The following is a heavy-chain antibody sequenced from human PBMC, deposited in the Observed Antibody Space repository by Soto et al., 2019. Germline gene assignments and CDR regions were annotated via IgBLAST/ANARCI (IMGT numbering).Heavy chain of an antibody. CDR2: MQPSTGRT. J-gene: IGHJ4*02. D-gene: IGHD1-26*01. CDR1: GYSFTSLD. Sequence: ASVKVSCKASGYSFTSLDINWVRQTAGQGLEWMGWMQPSTGRTGYAQKFQGRVTMTRDTSINTAYMELTTLTSDDTAFYYCARGVSAGVDYWGQGTLITVSS. CDR3: ARGVSAGVDY. V-gene: IGHV1-8*01.